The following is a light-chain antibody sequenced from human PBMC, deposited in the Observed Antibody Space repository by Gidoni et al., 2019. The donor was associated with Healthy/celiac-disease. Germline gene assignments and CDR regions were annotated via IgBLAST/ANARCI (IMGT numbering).Light chain of an antibody. Sequence: DSQVTQSPSFLSASVGDRVTITCRASQGISSYLAWYQQKPGKAPKLLIYAASTLQSGVPSRFSGSGSATEFTLTISSLQPEDFATYYCQQLNSYPFTFXPXTRLEIK. V-gene: IGKV1-9*01. CDR2: AAS. J-gene: IGKJ5*01. CDR3: QQLNSYPFT. CDR1: QGISSY.